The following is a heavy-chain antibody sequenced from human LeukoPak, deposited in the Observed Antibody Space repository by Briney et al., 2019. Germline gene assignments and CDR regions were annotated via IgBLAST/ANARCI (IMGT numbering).Heavy chain of an antibody. D-gene: IGHD1-26*01. J-gene: IGHJ6*03. V-gene: IGHV1-8*03. CDR1: GYTFTGYY. CDR2: MNPNSGNT. Sequence: GASVKVSCKASGYTFTGYYMHWVRQATGQGLEWMGWMNPNSGNTGYAQKFQGRVTITRNTSISTAYMELSSLRSEDTAVYYCARARWELRIKTHYYYYMDVWGKGTTVTVSS. CDR3: ARARWELRIKTHYYYYMDV.